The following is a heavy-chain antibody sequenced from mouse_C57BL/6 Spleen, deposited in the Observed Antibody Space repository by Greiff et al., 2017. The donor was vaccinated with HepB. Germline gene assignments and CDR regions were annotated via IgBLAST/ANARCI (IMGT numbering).Heavy chain of an antibody. CDR3: ARAFISSYGPWFAY. D-gene: IGHD1-1*01. CDR2: INPCNGGT. CDR1: GYTFNSYW. V-gene: IGHV1-53*01. J-gene: IGHJ3*01. Sequence: QVQLQQPGTELVKPGASVKLSCKASGYTFNSYWMHWVKQRPGQGLEWIGKINPCNGGTKYNEKFKSKATLTVDNSSSTAYMQLSSLTSEDSAVYYCARAFISSYGPWFAYWGQGTLVTVSA.